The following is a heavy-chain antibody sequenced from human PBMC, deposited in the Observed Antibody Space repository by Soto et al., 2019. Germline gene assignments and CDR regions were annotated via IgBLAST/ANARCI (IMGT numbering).Heavy chain of an antibody. V-gene: IGHV1-18*04. CDR3: ARGLYSSSWYDFDY. J-gene: IGHJ4*02. D-gene: IGHD6-13*01. CDR2: ISAYNGNT. Sequence: ASVKVSCKASGYTFTSYGISWVRQAPGQGLEWMGWISAYNGNTNYAQKLQGRVTMTTDTSTSTAYMELRSLGSDDTAVYYCARGLYSSSWYDFDYWGQGTLVTVSS. CDR1: GYTFTSYG.